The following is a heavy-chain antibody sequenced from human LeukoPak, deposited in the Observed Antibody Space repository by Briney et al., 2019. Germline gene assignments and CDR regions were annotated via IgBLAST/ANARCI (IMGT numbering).Heavy chain of an antibody. CDR1: GYTFTSYA. CDR2: INAGNGNT. D-gene: IGHD2-2*01. CDR3: ASRGDYCSNTSCYFDY. J-gene: IGHJ4*02. Sequence: ASVKVSCKASGYTFTSYAMHWVRQAPGQRLEWMGWINAGNGNTKYSQKFQGRVTITRDTSASTAYMELSSLRSEDTAVYYCASRGDYCSNTSCYFDYWGQGTLVTVSS. V-gene: IGHV1-3*01.